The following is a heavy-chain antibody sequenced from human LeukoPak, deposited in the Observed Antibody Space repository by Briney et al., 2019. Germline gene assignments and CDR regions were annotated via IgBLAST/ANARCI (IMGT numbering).Heavy chain of an antibody. CDR3: ARVITWVYGDYGGWFDP. Sequence: ASVKVSCKASGYTFTSYGISWVRQAPGQGLEWMGWISAYNGNTNYAQKLQGRVTMTTDTSTSTAYMELRSLRSDDTAVYYCARVITWVYGDYGGWFDPWGQGTLVTVSS. J-gene: IGHJ5*02. D-gene: IGHD4-17*01. CDR2: ISAYNGNT. V-gene: IGHV1-18*01. CDR1: GYTFTSYG.